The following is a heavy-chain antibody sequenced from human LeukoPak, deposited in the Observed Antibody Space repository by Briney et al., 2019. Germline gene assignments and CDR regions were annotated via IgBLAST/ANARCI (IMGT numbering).Heavy chain of an antibody. D-gene: IGHD7-27*01. V-gene: IGHV4-4*09. J-gene: IGHJ4*02. Sequence: SETLSRTCTVSGGSISSNYWSWIREPPGKGLEWIGYINTCGSTNYNPSLKSRVSISLDTSRNQFSLKLTSVTAADTAVYYCARRGNWGFFDYWGQGILVSVSS. CDR3: ARRGNWGFFDY. CDR1: GGSISSNY. CDR2: INTCGST.